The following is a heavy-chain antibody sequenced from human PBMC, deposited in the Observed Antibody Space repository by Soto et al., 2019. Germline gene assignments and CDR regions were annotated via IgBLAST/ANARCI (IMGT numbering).Heavy chain of an antibody. V-gene: IGHV1-69*02. Sequence: SVKVSCKASGGTFSSYTISWVRQAPGQGLEWMGRIIPILGIANYAQKFQGRVTITADKSTSTAYMELSSLRSEDTAVYYCARVGYYDSSGYYPSSDYWGQGTLVTVSS. CDR3: ARVGYYDSSGYYPSSDY. J-gene: IGHJ4*02. CDR2: IIPILGIA. D-gene: IGHD3-22*01. CDR1: GGTFSSYT.